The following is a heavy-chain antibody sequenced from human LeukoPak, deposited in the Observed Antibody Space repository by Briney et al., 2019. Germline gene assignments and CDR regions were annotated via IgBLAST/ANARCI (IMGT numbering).Heavy chain of an antibody. CDR1: GGSISSYY. CDR2: IYYSGST. D-gene: IGHD6-19*01. V-gene: IGHV4-59*08. Sequence: SETLSLTCTVSGGSISSYYWSWIRQPPGKGLEWIGYIYYSGSTNYNPSLKSRVTVSMDTSKNQFSLEMTSVTAADTAVYYCTRGWSSAGAFDIWGQGTMVTVSS. CDR3: TRGWSSAGAFDI. J-gene: IGHJ3*02.